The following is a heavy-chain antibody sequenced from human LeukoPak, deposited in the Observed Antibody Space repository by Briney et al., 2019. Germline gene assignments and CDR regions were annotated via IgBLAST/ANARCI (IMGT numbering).Heavy chain of an antibody. J-gene: IGHJ6*03. CDR3: ARDQGGGWHYYYYYYMDV. D-gene: IGHD2-15*01. V-gene: IGHV3-23*01. Sequence: GGSLRLSCAASGLTFSNYAMSWVRQAPGKGLEWISAISGSGVNTYYADSVKGRFTISRDNSKNTLYLQMNSLRAEDTAVYYCARDQGGGWHYYYYYYMDVWGKGTTVTVSS. CDR2: ISGSGVNT. CDR1: GLTFSNYA.